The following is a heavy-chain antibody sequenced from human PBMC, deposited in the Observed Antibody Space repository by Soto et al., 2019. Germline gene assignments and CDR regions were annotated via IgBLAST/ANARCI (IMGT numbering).Heavy chain of an antibody. J-gene: IGHJ6*02. CDR2: INAGNGNT. Sequence: GASVKVSCKASGYTFTSYAMHWVRQAPGQRLEWMGWINAGNGNTKYSQKFQGRVTITRDTSASTAYMELSSLRSEDTAVYYCARLPRYDFWSGYSDYYGMDVWGQGTTVTSP. D-gene: IGHD3-3*01. CDR1: GYTFTSYA. V-gene: IGHV1-3*01. CDR3: ARLPRYDFWSGYSDYYGMDV.